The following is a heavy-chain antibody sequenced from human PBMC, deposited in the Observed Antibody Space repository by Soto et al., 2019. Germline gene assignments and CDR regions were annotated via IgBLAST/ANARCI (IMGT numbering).Heavy chain of an antibody. CDR2: VSSGSSYI. Sequence: EVQLVESGGGLVKPGGSLRLSCAASGFTFSLYAMIWVRQAPGKGLEWVSSVSSGSSYIYSADSLKGRFTISRDDAKNSLYLQMNSRRADDTAIYYCVRARATDSRPDYWGQGSLVTVSS. CDR1: GFTFSLYA. J-gene: IGHJ4*02. D-gene: IGHD3-22*01. CDR3: VRARATDSRPDY. V-gene: IGHV3-21*02.